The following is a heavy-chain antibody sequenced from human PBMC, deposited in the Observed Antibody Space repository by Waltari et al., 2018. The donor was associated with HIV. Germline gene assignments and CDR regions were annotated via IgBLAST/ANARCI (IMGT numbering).Heavy chain of an antibody. CDR3: ARGGDCSGGSCYRGWFDP. Sequence: TFTSYGISWVRQAPGQGLEWMGWISAYNGNTNYAQKLQGRVTMTTDTSTSTAYTELRSLRSDDTAVYYCARGGDCSGGSCYRGWFDPWGQGTLVTVSS. V-gene: IGHV1-18*01. CDR1: TFTSYG. J-gene: IGHJ5*02. D-gene: IGHD2-15*01. CDR2: ISAYNGNT.